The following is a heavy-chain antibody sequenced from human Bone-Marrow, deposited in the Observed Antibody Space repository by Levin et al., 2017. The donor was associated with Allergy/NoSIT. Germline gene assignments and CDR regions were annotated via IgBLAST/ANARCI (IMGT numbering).Heavy chain of an antibody. CDR2: FTPFNAKT. Sequence: ASVKVSCKASGYTFTNYGISWVRQAPGQGLEWMGWFTPFNAKTNYAQKVQGRVTMTTDTSTNTAYMELKSLRSDDTAVYYCARDRPSSVRGVASYYYGMDFWGQGTTVTVSS. J-gene: IGHJ6*02. D-gene: IGHD3-10*01. CDR1: GYTFTNYG. CDR3: ARDRPSSVRGVASYYYGMDF. V-gene: IGHV1-18*01.